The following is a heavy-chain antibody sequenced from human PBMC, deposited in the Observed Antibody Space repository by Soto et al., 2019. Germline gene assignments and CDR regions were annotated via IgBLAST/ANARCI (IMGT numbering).Heavy chain of an antibody. V-gene: IGHV1-3*01. CDR3: ARDWGSCSGGSCYNWFDP. J-gene: IGHJ5*02. CDR1: GYTFTSYA. D-gene: IGHD2-15*01. CDR2: IHAGNGNT. Sequence: ASVKVSCKASGYTFTSYAMHWVRQAPGQRLEWMGWIHAGNGNTKYSQKFQGRVTITRDTSASTAYMELSSLRSEDTAVYYCARDWGSCSGGSCYNWFDPWGQGTLVTVSS.